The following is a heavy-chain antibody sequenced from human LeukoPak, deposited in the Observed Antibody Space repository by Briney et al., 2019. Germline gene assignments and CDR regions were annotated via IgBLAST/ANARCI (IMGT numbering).Heavy chain of an antibody. CDR3: ARDRRIAVAVDRVPSWFDP. J-gene: IGHJ5*02. CDR2: INSDGSST. Sequence: GGSLRLSCAASGCTFSSYWMHWVRQAPGKGLVLVSRINSDGSSTSYADSVKGRFTISRDNAKNTLYLQMNSLRAEDTAVYYCARDRRIAVAVDRVPSWFDPWGQGTLVTVSS. CDR1: GCTFSSYW. D-gene: IGHD6-19*01. V-gene: IGHV3-74*01.